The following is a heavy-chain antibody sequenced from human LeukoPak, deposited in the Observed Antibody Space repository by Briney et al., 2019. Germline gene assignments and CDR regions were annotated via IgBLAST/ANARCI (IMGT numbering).Heavy chain of an antibody. J-gene: IGHJ6*02. CDR2: IYYSGST. CDR3: ARDQTVVPAATRYYYYYGMDV. V-gene: IGHV4-59*01. Sequence: PSETLSLTCTVSGGSISSYYWSWIRHPPGKGLELIGYIYYSGSTNYNPSLKSRVTISVDTSKNQFSLKLSSVTAADTAVYYCARDQTVVPAATRYYYYYGMDVWGQGTTVTVSS. CDR1: GGSISSYY. D-gene: IGHD2-2*01.